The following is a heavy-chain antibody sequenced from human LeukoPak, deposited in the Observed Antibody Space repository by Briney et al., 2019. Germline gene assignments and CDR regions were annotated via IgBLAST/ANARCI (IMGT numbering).Heavy chain of an antibody. D-gene: IGHD2-8*01. CDR3: ARDYCTNGVCYTDAFDI. Sequence: GGSLRLSCAASGFTFSSYGMHWVRQAPGKGLEWVAFIRYDGSNKYYADSVKGRFTISRDNSKNTLYLQMNSLRAEDTAVYYCARDYCTNGVCYTDAFDIWGQGTMVTVSS. V-gene: IGHV3-30*02. CDR1: GFTFSSYG. J-gene: IGHJ3*02. CDR2: IRYDGSNK.